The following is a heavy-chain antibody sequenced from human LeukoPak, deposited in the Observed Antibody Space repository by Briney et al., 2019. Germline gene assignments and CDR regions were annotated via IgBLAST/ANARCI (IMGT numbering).Heavy chain of an antibody. Sequence: SETLSLTCAVYGVSFSRFYWRWIRQSPGKGLEWIAEIDNRGENNYNTSVKSRITISVDTSKNQFSLKVRSVSAADTAVYFCARGATISETGYFDFWGQGTPVTVSS. CDR2: IDNRGEN. D-gene: IGHD5-24*01. J-gene: IGHJ4*03. CDR3: ARGATISETGYFDF. CDR1: GVSFSRFY. V-gene: IGHV4-34*01.